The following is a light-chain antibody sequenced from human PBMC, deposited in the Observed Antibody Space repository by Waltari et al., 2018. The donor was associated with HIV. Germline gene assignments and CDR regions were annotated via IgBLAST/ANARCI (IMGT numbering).Light chain of an antibody. CDR2: EVS. Sequence: QSALTQPASVSGSPGQSITISCTGTSSDVGSYNLVSWYQQHPGKAPKLMIYEVSKRPSGVSNRFSGSKSGNTASLTISGLQAEDEADYYCCSYAGSSTFWYWVFGGGTKLTVL. J-gene: IGLJ3*02. CDR1: SSDVGSYNL. CDR3: CSYAGSSTFWYWV. V-gene: IGLV2-23*02.